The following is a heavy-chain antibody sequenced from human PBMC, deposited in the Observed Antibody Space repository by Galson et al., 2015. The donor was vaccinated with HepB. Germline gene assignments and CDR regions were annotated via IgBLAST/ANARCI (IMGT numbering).Heavy chain of an antibody. CDR1: GFTFSSYS. CDR2: ISSSSSYI. Sequence: SLRLSCAASGFTFSSYSMNWVRQAPGKGLEWVSSISSSSSYIYYGDSVKGRFTISRDKAKNSLYLQMNSLRAEDTAVYYCARKRYCSGGICYSAFDYWGQGTLVTVSS. J-gene: IGHJ4*02. CDR3: ARKRYCSGGICYSAFDY. D-gene: IGHD2-15*01. V-gene: IGHV3-21*01.